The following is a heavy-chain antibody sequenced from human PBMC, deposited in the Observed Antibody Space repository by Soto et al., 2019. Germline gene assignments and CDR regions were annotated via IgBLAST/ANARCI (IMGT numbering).Heavy chain of an antibody. V-gene: IGHV4-31*03. CDR3: ARDGSSNANWNDP. Sequence: SETLSLTCTVSGDTIYIGGYYLTWIRQHPGKGLEWIGYIYHTGKTYYNPSLESRVTMSVDTSKNQFSLKLASVTAADTAVYYCARDGSSNANWNDPWGQGTLVTXS. CDR1: GDTIYIGGYY. J-gene: IGHJ5*02. CDR2: IYHTGKT. D-gene: IGHD2-2*01.